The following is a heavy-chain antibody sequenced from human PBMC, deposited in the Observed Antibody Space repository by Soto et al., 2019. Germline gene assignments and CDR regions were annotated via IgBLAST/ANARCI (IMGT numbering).Heavy chain of an antibody. Sequence: GGSLRLSCAASGFSLSNNGMHRVRQAPGKGLEWVAVISYDGNNKYYADSVKGRFTISRDNSKNTVYLEMNNLRAEDTAMYYCAKGGSGNYLTYYYYYGMDVWGQGTTVTVSS. D-gene: IGHD3-22*01. CDR2: ISYDGNNK. V-gene: IGHV3-30*18. CDR3: AKGGSGNYLTYYYYYGMDV. J-gene: IGHJ6*02. CDR1: GFSLSNNG.